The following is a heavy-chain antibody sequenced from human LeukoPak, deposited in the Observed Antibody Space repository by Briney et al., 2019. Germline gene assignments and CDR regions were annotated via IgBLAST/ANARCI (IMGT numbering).Heavy chain of an antibody. Sequence: GESLKISCKGSGYSFTSYWIGWVRQMPGKGLEWMGIIYPGDSDTRYSPSFQGQVTISADKSISTAYLQWSSLKASDTAMYYCARRPGYCSSTSCFGGDWFDPWGQGTLVTVSS. CDR2: IYPGDSDT. CDR1: GYSFTSYW. D-gene: IGHD2-2*01. J-gene: IGHJ5*02. V-gene: IGHV5-51*01. CDR3: ARRPGYCSSTSCFGGDWFDP.